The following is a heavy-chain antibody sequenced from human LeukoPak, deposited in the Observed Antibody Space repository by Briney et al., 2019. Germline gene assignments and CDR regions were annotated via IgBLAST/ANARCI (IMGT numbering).Heavy chain of an antibody. CDR1: GYPFSSFG. D-gene: IGHD1-26*01. J-gene: IGHJ4*02. CDR2: INPNSGGT. V-gene: IGHV1-2*02. CDR3: ARDHRIVGATTPDY. Sequence: ASVKVSCKASGYPFSSFGITWVRQTPGQGLEWMGWINPNSGGTNYAQKFQGRVTMTRDTSISTAYMELSRLRSDDTAVYYCARDHRIVGATTPDYWGQGTLVTVSS.